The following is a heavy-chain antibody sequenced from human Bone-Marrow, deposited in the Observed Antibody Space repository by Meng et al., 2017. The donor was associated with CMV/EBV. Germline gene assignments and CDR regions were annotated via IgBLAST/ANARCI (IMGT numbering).Heavy chain of an antibody. Sequence: GGSLRLSCAASGFTFSSYNMHWVRQAPGKGLEWVTFIRYDGSNKYYADSVKGRFTISRDNYKNTLYLQMNSLRAEDTAVYYCAKGERYYDQYDMDVWGQGTTVTVSS. CDR2: IRYDGSNK. J-gene: IGHJ6*02. CDR1: GFTFSSYN. CDR3: AKGERYYDQYDMDV. D-gene: IGHD1-1*01. V-gene: IGHV3-30*02.